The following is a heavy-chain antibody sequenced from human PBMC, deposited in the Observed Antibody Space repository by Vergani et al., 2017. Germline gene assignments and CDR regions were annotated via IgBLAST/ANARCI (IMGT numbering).Heavy chain of an antibody. CDR2: IIPIFGTA. Sequence: QVQLVQSGAEVKKPGSSVKVSCKASGGTFSSYAISWVRQAPGQGLEWMGGIIPIFGTANYAQKFQCSVTITAAESTSTAYMELSSLRSEDTAVYYCAREYYDYVWGSYRPVGYFDYWGQGTLVTGSS. CDR1: GGTFSSYA. D-gene: IGHD3-16*02. V-gene: IGHV1-69*01. J-gene: IGHJ4*02. CDR3: AREYYDYVWGSYRPVGYFDY.